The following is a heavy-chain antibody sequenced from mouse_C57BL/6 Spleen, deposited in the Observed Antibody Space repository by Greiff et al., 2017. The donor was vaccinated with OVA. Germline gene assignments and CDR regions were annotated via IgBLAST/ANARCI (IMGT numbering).Heavy chain of an antibody. J-gene: IGHJ1*03. V-gene: IGHV5-17*01. D-gene: IGHD1-1*01. Sequence: EVKVIESGGGLVKPGGSLKLSCAASGFTFSDYGMHWVRQAPEKGLEWVAYISSGSSTIYYADTVKGRFTISRDNAKNTLFLQMTSLRSEDTAMYYCARWGYYYGSSLDVWGTGTTVTVSS. CDR1: GFTFSDYG. CDR3: ARWGYYYGSSLDV. CDR2: ISSGSSTI.